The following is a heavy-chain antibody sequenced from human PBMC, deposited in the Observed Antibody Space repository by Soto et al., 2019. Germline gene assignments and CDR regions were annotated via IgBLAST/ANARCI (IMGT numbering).Heavy chain of an antibody. V-gene: IGHV3-15*07. D-gene: IGHD1-1*01. Sequence: GGSLRLSCAASGFTFSNAWMNWVRQAPGKGLEWVGRIKSKTDGGTTDYAAPVKGRFTISRDDSKNTLYLQMNSLKTEDTAVYYCTTTRNPGVSLFDYWGQGTLVTVSS. CDR2: IKSKTDGGTT. CDR1: GFTFSNAW. CDR3: TTTRNPGVSLFDY. J-gene: IGHJ4*02.